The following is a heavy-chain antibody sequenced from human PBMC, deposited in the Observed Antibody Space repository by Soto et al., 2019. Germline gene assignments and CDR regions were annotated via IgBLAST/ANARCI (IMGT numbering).Heavy chain of an antibody. J-gene: IGHJ4*02. Sequence: SGPTLVNPTQTLTLTCSFSGFSLTTGGVAVGWIRQPPGKALEWLALIYGSDDKRYSPSLKSSLTITKDTSKNQVVLTMTNMDTVDTATYYCAHSALSCFDYWGQGILVTVSS. CDR3: AHSALSCFDY. CDR2: IYGSDDK. CDR1: GFSLTTGGVA. V-gene: IGHV2-5*01.